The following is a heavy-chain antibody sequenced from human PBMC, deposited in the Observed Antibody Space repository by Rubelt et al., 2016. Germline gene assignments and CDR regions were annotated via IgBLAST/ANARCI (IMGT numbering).Heavy chain of an antibody. J-gene: IGHJ6*02. CDR2: IYSTGST. CDR1: GLTVSSNY. CDR3: AMRSVNYFCHGRDV. V-gene: IGHV3-53*04. D-gene: IGHD4-17*01. Sequence: EVQLVESGGGLVHPGGSLRLSCAASGLTVSSNYMSWIRQAPGKGLEWVSSIYSTGSTYYVDSVKGRFTMSRDNYQKTRSLECNSRGAEDMALYYCAMRSVNYFCHGRDVWGQAPTCTVS.